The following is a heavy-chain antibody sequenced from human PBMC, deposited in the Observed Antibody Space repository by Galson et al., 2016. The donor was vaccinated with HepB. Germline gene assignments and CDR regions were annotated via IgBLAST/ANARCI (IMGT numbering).Heavy chain of an antibody. CDR1: GFTFSNYW. CDR3: TRDFGYSNYD. Sequence: SLRLSCAASGFTFSNYWMSWVRQGPGKGPEWVGNIKDDGSEKNYVESVKGRFTISRDNAKNSLYLQMNSLRVEDTAVYYCTRDFGYSNYDWGQGTLVTVSS. J-gene: IGHJ4*02. D-gene: IGHD6-13*01. V-gene: IGHV3-7*01. CDR2: IKDDGSEK.